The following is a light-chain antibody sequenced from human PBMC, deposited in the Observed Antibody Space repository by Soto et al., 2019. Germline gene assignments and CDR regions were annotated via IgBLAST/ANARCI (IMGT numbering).Light chain of an antibody. J-gene: IGLJ2*01. Sequence: QSVLTQPPSVSGAPGQRVTISCTGSSSNIGAGYDVHWYQQLPGTAPKLLIFGNNNRPSGVPDRFSGSKSGTSPSLAITGLQAEDEADYYCQSYDSSLSGVFGGGTKLTVL. V-gene: IGLV1-40*01. CDR1: SSNIGAGYD. CDR3: QSYDSSLSGV. CDR2: GNN.